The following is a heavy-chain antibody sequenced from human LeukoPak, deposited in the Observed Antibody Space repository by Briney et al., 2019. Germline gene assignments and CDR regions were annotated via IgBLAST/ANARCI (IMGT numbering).Heavy chain of an antibody. D-gene: IGHD3-22*01. CDR1: GYSFTTYA. CDR2: INAGNGDT. J-gene: IGHJ3*02. Sequence: ASVKVSCKASGYSFTTYAMHWVRQAPGQRLEWMGWINAGNGDTKFSQNFQGRVTISRDTSASTAYMDLSSLRSDDTAVYYCTRGEVLDTSGYSYAFDIWGQGTVVTVSS. V-gene: IGHV1-3*01. CDR3: TRGEVLDTSGYSYAFDI.